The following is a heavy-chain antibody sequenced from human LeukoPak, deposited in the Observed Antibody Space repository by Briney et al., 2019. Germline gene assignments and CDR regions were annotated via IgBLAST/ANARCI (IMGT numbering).Heavy chain of an antibody. CDR2: INHSGST. CDR1: GGSFSGYY. CDR3: ARGPLYYFDY. J-gene: IGHJ4*02. Sequence: SETLSLTCAVYGGSFSGYYWSWIRQPLGKGLEWIGEINHSGSTNYNPSLKSRVTISVDTSKNQFSLKLSSVTAADTAVYYCARGPLYYFDYWGQGTLVTVSS. V-gene: IGHV4-34*01.